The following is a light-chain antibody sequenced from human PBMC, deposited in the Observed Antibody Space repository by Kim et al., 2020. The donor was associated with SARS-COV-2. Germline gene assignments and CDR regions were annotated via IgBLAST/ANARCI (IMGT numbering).Light chain of an antibody. V-gene: IGLV3-19*01. CDR3: NSLDIIGNHLV. CDR2: GRI. Sequence: SSELTQDPAVSVALGKTVSITCQGDSLRSYDARWYQKKPGQATGIVIYGRINRPSGIPNRFSGSSSGKTASLTITGTPTEDGADYYCNSLDIIGNHLVFG. J-gene: IGLJ3*02. CDR1: SLRSYD.